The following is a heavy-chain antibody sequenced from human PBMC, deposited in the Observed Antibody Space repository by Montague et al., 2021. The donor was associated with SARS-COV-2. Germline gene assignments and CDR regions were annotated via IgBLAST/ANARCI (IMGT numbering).Heavy chain of an antibody. CDR2: LYSGGHDA. V-gene: IGHV3-23*03. CDR3: AKMPYSGTYYFDY. CDR1: GFTFSSYA. D-gene: IGHD1-26*01. Sequence: SLRLSCAASGFTFSSYALSWVRQAPGKGLEWVSLLYSGGHDAHYADSVKGRFTISRDNSKNTLYLQMDSLRAEDTAVYYCAKMPYSGTYYFDYWGQGTLVTVSA. J-gene: IGHJ4*02.